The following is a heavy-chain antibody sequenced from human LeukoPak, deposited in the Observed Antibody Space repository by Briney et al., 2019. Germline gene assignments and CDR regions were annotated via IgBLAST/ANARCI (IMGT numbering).Heavy chain of an antibody. CDR2: ITRSDSTI. CDR3: ARGADYFDY. J-gene: IGHJ4*02. Sequence: GGSLRLSCAASGFTFSSYEMNWVRQAPGKGLEWVSYITRSDSTIYYADSVKGRFTISRDSAKNSLYLQMNSLRAEDAAAYYCARGADYFDYWGQGTLVTVSS. CDR1: GFTFSSYE. V-gene: IGHV3-48*03.